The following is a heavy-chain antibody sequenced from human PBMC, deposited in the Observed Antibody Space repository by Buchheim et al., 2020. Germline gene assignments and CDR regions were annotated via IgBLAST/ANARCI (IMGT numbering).Heavy chain of an antibody. CDR2: IFHSGST. CDR3: ARASHYYDSSGYYYLSAFDI. CDR1: GGSISSGGYS. J-gene: IGHJ3*02. D-gene: IGHD3-22*01. V-gene: IGHV4-30-2*01. Sequence: QLQLQESGSRLVKPSQTLSLTCAVSGGSISSGGYSWSWIRQPPGKGLEWVGDIFHSGSTYFTPSLKRRVTISVDRSKNQFSLKLSSVTAADTAVYYCARASHYYDSSGYYYLSAFDIWGQGT.